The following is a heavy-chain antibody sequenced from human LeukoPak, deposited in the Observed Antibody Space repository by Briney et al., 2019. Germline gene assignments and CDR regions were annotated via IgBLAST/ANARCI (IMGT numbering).Heavy chain of an antibody. CDR3: ARSGRGTYYYFDY. Sequence: CGASGCSFARYGVSGGRRATGKGLEWIGWISGSNGNTNYAQKLQGRVTMTTDTSTGTAYMELRSLRSDDTAVYYCARSGRGTYYYFDYWGQGTLVNVSS. CDR2: ISGSNGNT. V-gene: IGHV1-18*01. J-gene: IGHJ4*02. CDR1: GCSFARYG. D-gene: IGHD1-26*01.